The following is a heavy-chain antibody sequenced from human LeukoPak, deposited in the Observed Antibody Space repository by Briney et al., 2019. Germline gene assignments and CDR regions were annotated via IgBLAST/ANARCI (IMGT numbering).Heavy chain of an antibody. D-gene: IGHD3-3*01. CDR2: IYSGGST. CDR1: GFTISSNY. V-gene: IGHV3-66*01. CDR3: GVNVLRFLEWLLYDWFDP. Sequence: GGSLRLSCAASGFTISSNYMGWVRQAPGKGLEWVSVIYSGGSTYYADSVKGRFTISRDKSKNTLYLQMNSLRAEDTAVYYCGVNVLRFLEWLLYDWFDPWGQGTLVTVSS. J-gene: IGHJ5*02.